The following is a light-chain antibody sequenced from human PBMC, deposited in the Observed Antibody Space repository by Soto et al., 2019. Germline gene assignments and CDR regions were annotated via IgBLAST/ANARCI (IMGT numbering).Light chain of an antibody. Sequence: QSVLTQPPSVSGAPGQRVTISCTGRGAHIGAGYDVHWYQHRPGTAPKLLVFGDSHRPSGVPDRFSGSKSGTSASLAITGLQAEDEGDYYCQSYDSTLDARYVFGTGTKLTVL. CDR3: QSYDSTLDARYV. V-gene: IGLV1-40*01. CDR2: GDS. J-gene: IGLJ1*01. CDR1: GAHIGAGYD.